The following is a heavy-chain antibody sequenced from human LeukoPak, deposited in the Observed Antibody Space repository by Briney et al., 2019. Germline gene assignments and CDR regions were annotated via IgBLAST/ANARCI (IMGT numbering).Heavy chain of an antibody. Sequence: GGSLILSCEASGFTFNTYWMMWVRQAPGKGLEWVANIKQDGSDKYYVDSVKGRFTISRDNANNSLYLQMHSLRVEDTAVYYCARYEMDVWGQGTMVTVSS. CDR1: GFTFNTYW. V-gene: IGHV3-7*01. CDR2: IKQDGSDK. J-gene: IGHJ3*01. CDR3: ARYEMDV. D-gene: IGHD3-3*01.